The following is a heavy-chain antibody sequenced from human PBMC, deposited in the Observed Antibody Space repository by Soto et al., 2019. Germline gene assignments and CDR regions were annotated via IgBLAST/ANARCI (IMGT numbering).Heavy chain of an antibody. D-gene: IGHD3-22*01. V-gene: IGHV2-70*11. CDR2: IDWDDDK. Sequence: SGPTLVNPTQTLTLTCTFSGFSLSTSGMCVSWIRQPPGKALEWLARIDWDDDKYYSTSLKTRLTISKDTSKNQVVLTMTNMDPVDTATYYCARIRGDDSSGYPLDYWGRGTLVTVSS. J-gene: IGHJ4*02. CDR3: ARIRGDDSSGYPLDY. CDR1: GFSLSTSGMC.